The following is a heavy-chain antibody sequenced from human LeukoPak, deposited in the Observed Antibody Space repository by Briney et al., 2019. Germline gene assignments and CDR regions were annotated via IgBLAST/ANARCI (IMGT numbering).Heavy chain of an antibody. Sequence: ASVTVSCKASGYTFTGYYMHWVRQAPGQGLEWMGRINPNSGGTNYAQKFQGRVTMTRDTSISTAYMELSRLRSDDTAVYYCARELVLGRWLQRNSGIDYWGQGTLVTVSS. CDR3: ARELVLGRWLQRNSGIDY. D-gene: IGHD5-24*01. J-gene: IGHJ4*02. CDR2: INPNSGGT. CDR1: GYTFTGYY. V-gene: IGHV1-2*06.